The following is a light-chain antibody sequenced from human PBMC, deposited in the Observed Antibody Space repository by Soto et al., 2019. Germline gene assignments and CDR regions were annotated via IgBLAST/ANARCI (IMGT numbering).Light chain of an antibody. CDR1: QSVSSY. J-gene: IGKJ1*01. V-gene: IGKV3-20*01. CDR3: HQYGISPPT. Sequence: EIVLTQSPATLSLSPGERATLSCRASQSVSSYLAWYQQRPGQAPRLLIYGASTRATGIPARFSGSGRGSGTDFTLTISSLEPEDFAVFYCHQYGISPPTFGPGTKVDIK. CDR2: GAS.